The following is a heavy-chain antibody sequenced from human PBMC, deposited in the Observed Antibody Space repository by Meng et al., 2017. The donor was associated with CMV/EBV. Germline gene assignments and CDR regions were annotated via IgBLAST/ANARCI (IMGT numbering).Heavy chain of an antibody. CDR2: ISASGGST. CDR1: GFTFSSYA. Sequence: GESLKISCAASGFTFSSYAMSWVRQAPGKGLEWVSAISASGGSTYYADSVKGRFTISRDNSKNTLYLQMNSLRAEDTAVYYCAKGGVYSSSWGDYRGQGTLVTVSS. J-gene: IGHJ4*02. V-gene: IGHV3-23*01. D-gene: IGHD4-11*01. CDR3: AKGGVYSSSWGDY.